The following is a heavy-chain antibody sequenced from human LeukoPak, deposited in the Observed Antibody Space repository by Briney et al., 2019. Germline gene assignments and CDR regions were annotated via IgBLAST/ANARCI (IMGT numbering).Heavy chain of an antibody. Sequence: PSQTLSLTCTVSGGSISSGSYYWSWIRQPAGKGLEWIGRIYTSGSTYYNPSLKSRVTISVDTSKNQFSLKLSSVTAADTAVYYCARDAGYSSSWYHYWGQGTLVTVSS. D-gene: IGHD6-13*01. CDR2: IYTSGST. J-gene: IGHJ4*02. V-gene: IGHV4-61*02. CDR1: GGSISSGSYY. CDR3: ARDAGYSSSWYHY.